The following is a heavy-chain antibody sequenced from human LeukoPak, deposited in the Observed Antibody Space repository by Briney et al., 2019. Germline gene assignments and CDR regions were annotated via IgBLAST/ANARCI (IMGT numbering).Heavy chain of an antibody. CDR2: INHSGST. V-gene: IGHV4-34*01. CDR1: GGSFSGYY. CDR3: AASRRYSSSSRPRAYYSYGLDV. D-gene: IGHD6-6*01. Sequence: PSETLSLTCAVYGGSFSGYYWSWIRQPPGKELEWIGEINHSGSTNYNPSLKSRVTISVDTSKNQFSLKLSSVTAADPAVYYCAASRRYSSSSRPRAYYSYGLDVWGQGTTVTVSS. J-gene: IGHJ6*02.